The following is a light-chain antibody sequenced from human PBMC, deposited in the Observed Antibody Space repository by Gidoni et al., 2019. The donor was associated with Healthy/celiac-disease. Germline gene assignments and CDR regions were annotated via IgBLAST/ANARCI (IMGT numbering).Light chain of an antibody. CDR1: QSISSW. CDR2: KAS. J-gene: IGKJ1*01. CDR3: QQYNSYSRT. Sequence: DIQMPQSPSTLSASVGDRVTNTCRASQSISSWLAWYQQKPGKAPKLLIYKASSLESGVPSRFSGSGSGTEFTLTISSLQPDDFATYYCQQYNSYSRTFGQGTKVEIK. V-gene: IGKV1-5*03.